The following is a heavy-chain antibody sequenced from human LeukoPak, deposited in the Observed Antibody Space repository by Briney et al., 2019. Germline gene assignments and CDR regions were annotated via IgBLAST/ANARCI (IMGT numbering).Heavy chain of an antibody. V-gene: IGHV3-74*01. Sequence: SGGSLRLSCAASGFTFSSYWMHWVRQAPGKGLVWVSGINSDGSSTRYADSVKGRFTISRDNAKNTLYLQMNSLRAEDTAVYYCARGWGFTSGGYWGQGTLVTVSS. D-gene: IGHD3-16*01. J-gene: IGHJ4*02. CDR2: INSDGSST. CDR3: ARGWGFTSGGY. CDR1: GFTFSSYW.